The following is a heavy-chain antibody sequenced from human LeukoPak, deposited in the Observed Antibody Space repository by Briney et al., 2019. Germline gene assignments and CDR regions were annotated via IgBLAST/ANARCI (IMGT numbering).Heavy chain of an antibody. CDR2: ISYDGSNK. Sequence: SCKASGGTFSSYAMHWVRQAPGKGLEWVAVISYDGSNKYYADSVKGRFTISRDNSKNTLYLQMNSLRAEDTAVYYCWYYYDSSGYYFDYWGQGTLVTVSS. V-gene: IGHV3-30-3*01. D-gene: IGHD3-22*01. CDR1: GGTFSSYA. CDR3: WYYYDSSGYYFDY. J-gene: IGHJ4*02.